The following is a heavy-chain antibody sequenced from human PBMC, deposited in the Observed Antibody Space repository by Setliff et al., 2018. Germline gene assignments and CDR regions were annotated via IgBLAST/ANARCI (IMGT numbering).Heavy chain of an antibody. D-gene: IGHD2-8*02. CDR3: TVYNTGSSKDHY. CDR2: IYHSGST. Sequence: SETLSLTCAVSGGSFSSGGYSWSWIRQPPGKGLEWIGYIYHSGSTNYNPSLKSRVTISVDTSKNQFSLKLSSVTAADTALYYCTVYNTGSSKDHYWGQGTPVTVSS. V-gene: IGHV4-30-2*01. CDR1: GGSFSSGGYS. J-gene: IGHJ4*02.